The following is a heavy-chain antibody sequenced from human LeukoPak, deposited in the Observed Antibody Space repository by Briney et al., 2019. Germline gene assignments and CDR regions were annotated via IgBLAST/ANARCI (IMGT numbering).Heavy chain of an antibody. CDR3: ASLGRSYYGLDY. Sequence: KTSETLSLTCTVSGGSISSYYWSWIRQPPGKGLEWIGYIYYSGSTNYNPSLKSRVTISVDTSKNQFSLKLSSVTAADTAEYYWASLGRSYYGLDYWGQGTLVTVSS. CDR1: GGSISSYY. V-gene: IGHV4-59*01. J-gene: IGHJ4*02. CDR2: IYYSGST. D-gene: IGHD1-26*01.